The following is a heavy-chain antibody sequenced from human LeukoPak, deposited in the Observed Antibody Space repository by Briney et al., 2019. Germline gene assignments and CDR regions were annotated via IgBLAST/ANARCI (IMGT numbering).Heavy chain of an antibody. D-gene: IGHD1-26*01. Sequence: SETLSLTCAVYGGSFSGYYWNWIRQSPGKGLEWIGFIYYSGSTNYNPSLKSRVTMSVDASKSQFSLNLSSVTAADTAFYYCARSSGSYYSRIDYWGQGTLVTVSS. J-gene: IGHJ4*02. V-gene: IGHV4-34*11. CDR3: ARSSGSYYSRIDY. CDR1: GGSFSGYY. CDR2: IYYSGST.